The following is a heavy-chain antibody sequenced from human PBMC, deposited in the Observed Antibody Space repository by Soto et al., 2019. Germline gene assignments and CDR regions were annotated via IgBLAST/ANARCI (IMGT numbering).Heavy chain of an antibody. CDR2: INHSGST. J-gene: IGHJ6*02. Sequence: SETLSLTCAVYGGSFSGYYWSWIRQPPGKGLEWIGEINHSGSTNYNPSLKSRVTISVDTSKNQFSLKLSSVTAADTAVYYCARFAARFGMDVWGQGTTVT. CDR3: ARFAARFGMDV. CDR1: GGSFSGYY. V-gene: IGHV4-34*01.